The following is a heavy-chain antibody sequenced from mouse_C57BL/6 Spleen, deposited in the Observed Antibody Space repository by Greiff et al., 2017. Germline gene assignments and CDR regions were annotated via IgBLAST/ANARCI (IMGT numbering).Heavy chain of an antibody. V-gene: IGHV14-3*01. CDR1: GFNIKNTY. Sequence: VQLQQSVAELVRPGASVKLSCTASGFNIKNTYMHWVKQRPEQGLEWIGRIDPANGNTKYAPKFQGKATITADTSSNTAYLQLSSLTSEDTAIYYCARSDYGSSNEDYFDYWGQGTTLTVSS. D-gene: IGHD1-1*01. CDR2: IDPANGNT. J-gene: IGHJ2*01. CDR3: ARSDYGSSNEDYFDY.